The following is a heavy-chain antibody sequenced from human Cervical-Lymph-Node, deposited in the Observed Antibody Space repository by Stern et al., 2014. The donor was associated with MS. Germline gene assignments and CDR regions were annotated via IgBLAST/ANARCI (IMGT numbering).Heavy chain of an antibody. D-gene: IGHD4-17*01. CDR2: IHYSGGT. V-gene: IGHV4-30-4*01. CDR1: GGSISSGDNY. CDR3: ARVPDYGDAFFDY. Sequence: QVQLQESGPGLVKPSQTLSLTCTVSGGSISSGDNYWSWIRQPPGKGPEWIGYIHYSGGTYFNPSLKSRATISADTSKNQFSLKLNSMTAADTAVYYCARVPDYGDAFFDYWVQGILVTVSS. J-gene: IGHJ4*02.